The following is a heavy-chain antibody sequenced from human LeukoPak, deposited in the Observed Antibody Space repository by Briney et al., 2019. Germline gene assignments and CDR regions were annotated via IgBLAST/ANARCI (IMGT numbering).Heavy chain of an antibody. V-gene: IGHV4-59*08. J-gene: IGHJ3*02. CDR1: GGSINGYF. Sequence: SETVSLTCTVSGGSINGYFWSWIRQPPGKGLEWLGHVYFSGSTKYNPSLESRVAILIDTSKKQSSLKLSSVTAADTAVYYCARHAHCGGDCNDAFDIWGQGTMVSVSS. D-gene: IGHD2-21*01. CDR2: VYFSGST. CDR3: ARHAHCGGDCNDAFDI.